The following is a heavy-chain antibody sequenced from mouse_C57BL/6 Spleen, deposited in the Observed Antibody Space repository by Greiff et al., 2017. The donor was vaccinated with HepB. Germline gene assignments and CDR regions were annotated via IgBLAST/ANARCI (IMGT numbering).Heavy chain of an antibody. CDR1: GFSLTSYG. CDR2: IWSGGST. J-gene: IGHJ1*03. D-gene: IGHD1-1*02. CDR3: ARGAGRTYFDV. V-gene: IGHV2-2*01. Sequence: VQVVESGPGLVQPSQSLSITCTVSGFSLTSYGVHWVRQSPGKGLEWLGVIWSGGSTDYNAAFISRLSISKDNSKSQVFFKMNSLQADDTAIYYCARGAGRTYFDVWGTGTTVTVSS.